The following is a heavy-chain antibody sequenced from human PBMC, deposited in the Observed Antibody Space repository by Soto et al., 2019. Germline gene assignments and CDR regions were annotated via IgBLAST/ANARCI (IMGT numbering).Heavy chain of an antibody. J-gene: IGHJ4*02. CDR3: ARSGSEIDY. CDR1: GFTFSNYW. D-gene: IGHD3-10*01. Sequence: EVQLVESGGVSVQPGGSLRLSCAASGFTFSNYWMSWVRQAPGKGLEWVANIKEDGSEKNYVDSVKGRFTISRDNAKNSLYLQMNSLRAEDTAVYYCARSGSEIDYWGQGTLVTVSS. V-gene: IGHV3-7*01. CDR2: IKEDGSEK.